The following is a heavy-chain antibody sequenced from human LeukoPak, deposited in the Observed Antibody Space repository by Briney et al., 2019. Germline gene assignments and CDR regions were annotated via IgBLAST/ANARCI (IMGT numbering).Heavy chain of an antibody. J-gene: IGHJ4*02. D-gene: IGHD3/OR15-3a*01. CDR2: IKRKGDDGTI. Sequence: GGSLRLSCAASGFTFSNAWMSWVRQAPGRGLEWVGRIKRKGDDGTIDYAAPVKGRLSISRDDSKNTLHLQMNSLKSEDTAVYYCTAGTGRSDFDYWGQGTLVTVSS. CDR3: TAGTGRSDFDY. V-gene: IGHV3-15*01. CDR1: GFTFSNAW.